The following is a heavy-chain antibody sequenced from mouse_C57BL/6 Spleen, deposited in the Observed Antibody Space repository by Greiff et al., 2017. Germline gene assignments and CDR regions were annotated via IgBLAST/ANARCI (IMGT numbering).Heavy chain of an antibody. CDR1: GFTFSDYY. J-gene: IGHJ4*01. V-gene: IGHV5-12*01. CDR2: ISNGGGST. CDR3: ARLGDSYAMDY. Sequence: DVKLVESGGGLVQPGGSLKLSCAASGFTFSDYYMYWVRQTPEKRLEWVAYISNGGGSTYYPDTVKGRFTISRDNAKNTLYLQMSRLKSEDTAMYYCARLGDSYAMDYWGQGTSVTVSS.